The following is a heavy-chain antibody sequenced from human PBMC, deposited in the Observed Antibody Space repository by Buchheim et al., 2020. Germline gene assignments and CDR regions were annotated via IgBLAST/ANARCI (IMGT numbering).Heavy chain of an antibody. CDR1: GDTFSSYA. CDR2: IIPLFGTV. V-gene: IGHV1-69*06. CDR3: ARVIAVPASFDS. Sequence: QVQLVQSGAEVRKPGPSVKVSCKASGDTFSSYAITWVRQAPGQGLEWMGWIIPLFGTVKYAQRFQGRVTISADRATTTAYMELSSLTSEDTAVYYCARVIAVPASFDSWGQGTL. D-gene: IGHD6-19*01. J-gene: IGHJ4*02.